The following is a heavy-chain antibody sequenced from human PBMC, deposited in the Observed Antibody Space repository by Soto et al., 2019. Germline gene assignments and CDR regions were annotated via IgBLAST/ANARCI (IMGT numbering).Heavy chain of an antibody. CDR1: GFTFSDYY. V-gene: IGHV3-11*01. D-gene: IGHD6-13*01. Sequence: PGGSLRLSCAASGFTFSDYYMSWIRQAPGKGLEWVSYISSSGSTIYYADSVKGRFTISRDNAKNSLYLQMNSLRAEDTALYYCAKSFSSNWYDYFDYWGQGSLVTVSS. J-gene: IGHJ4*02. CDR2: ISSSGSTI. CDR3: AKSFSSNWYDYFDY.